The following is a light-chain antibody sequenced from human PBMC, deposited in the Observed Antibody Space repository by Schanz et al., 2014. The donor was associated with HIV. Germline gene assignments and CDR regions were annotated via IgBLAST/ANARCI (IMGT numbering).Light chain of an antibody. Sequence: QSVLTQPPSASGTPGQRVTISCSGSSSNVGSNTVNWYQHLPGTAPKLLMYANNQRASGVPDRFSGSGSGTSASLAISGLQSEDEADYYYAAWDDSLNGWVFGGGTKLTVL. J-gene: IGLJ3*02. CDR1: SSNVGSNT. CDR2: ANN. CDR3: AAWDDSLNGWV. V-gene: IGLV1-44*01.